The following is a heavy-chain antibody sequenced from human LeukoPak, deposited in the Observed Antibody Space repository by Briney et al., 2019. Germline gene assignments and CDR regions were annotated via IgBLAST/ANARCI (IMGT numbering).Heavy chain of an antibody. CDR2: FGGDGRST. D-gene: IGHD2-2*01. J-gene: IGHJ4*02. CDR3: ATDSIGPATDFDY. Sequence: GGSLRLSCAASGFTLSGYAMTWVRQAPGKGLEWVSAFGGDGRSTYYADSVKGRFTISRDNSKNTLYLQMNSLRADDTAVYYCATDSIGPATDFDYWGQGTLVTVSS. CDR1: GFTLSGYA. V-gene: IGHV3-23*01.